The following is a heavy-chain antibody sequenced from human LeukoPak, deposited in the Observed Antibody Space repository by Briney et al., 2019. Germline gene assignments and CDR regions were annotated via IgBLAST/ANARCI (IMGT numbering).Heavy chain of an antibody. J-gene: IGHJ4*02. D-gene: IGHD2-8*01. Sequence: PGGSLRLSRAASGFTFSSYWMHWVRQAPGKGLEWVSRINEDGSIITYADSVKGRFTISRDNAKSTLYLQMNSLRAEDTAVYYCVRDLILVWTPGDDFDYWGQGTLVTVSS. CDR3: VRDLILVWTPGDDFDY. V-gene: IGHV3-74*01. CDR2: INEDGSII. CDR1: GFTFSSYW.